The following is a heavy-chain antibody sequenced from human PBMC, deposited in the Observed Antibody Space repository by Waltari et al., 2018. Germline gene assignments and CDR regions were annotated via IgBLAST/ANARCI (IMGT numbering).Heavy chain of an antibody. J-gene: IGHJ4*02. CDR2: IYYRGST. CDR3: ARVTYDSSGYYYVSDY. Sequence: QVQLQESGPGLVTPSQTLSLTCTVPGGSISSGGYHRSSIRQHPGKGLEWIGYIYYRGSTYYNPSLKSRVTISVDTSKNQFSLKLSSGTAADTAVYYCARVTYDSSGYYYVSDYWGQGTLVTVSS. CDR1: GGSISSGGYH. D-gene: IGHD3-22*01. V-gene: IGHV4-31*03.